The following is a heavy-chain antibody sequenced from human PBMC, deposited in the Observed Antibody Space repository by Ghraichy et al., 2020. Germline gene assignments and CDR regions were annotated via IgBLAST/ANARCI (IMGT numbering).Heavy chain of an antibody. J-gene: IGHJ4*02. D-gene: IGHD6-13*01. CDR1: GYTFTTYY. CDR3: AKLTQQIVDS. CDR2: INPNTGGT. Sequence: ASVKVSCKASGYTFTTYYIHWVRQAAGQGLEWRGWINPNTGGTNYAQKFQGKFTMTRDTSISTAYMELSGLTSDDTAVYYCAKLTQQIVDSWGQGTLVTVSS. V-gene: IGHV1-2*02.